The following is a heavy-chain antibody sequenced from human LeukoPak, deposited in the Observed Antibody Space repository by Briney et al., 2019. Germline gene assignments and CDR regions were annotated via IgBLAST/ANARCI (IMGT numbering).Heavy chain of an antibody. CDR3: ARVIAATGWFDP. D-gene: IGHD2-15*01. V-gene: IGHV4-31*03. CDR2: IYYSGST. J-gene: IGHJ5*02. CDR1: GGSISSGGYY. Sequence: SQTLSLTRTVSGGSISSGGYYWSWIRQHPGKGLEWIGYIYYSGSTYYNPSLKSRVTISVDTSKNQFSLKLSSVTAADTAVYYCARVIAATGWFDPWGQGTLVTVSS.